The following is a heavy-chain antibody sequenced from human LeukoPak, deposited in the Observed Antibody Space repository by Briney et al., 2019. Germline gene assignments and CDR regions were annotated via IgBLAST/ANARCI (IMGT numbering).Heavy chain of an antibody. J-gene: IGHJ4*02. CDR2: IHYCGTT. CDR1: GVSISSSNNF. D-gene: IGHD5-24*01. Sequence: SETLSLTCTVSGVSISSSNNFWGWIRQPPGKGLEWIVSIHYCGTTYYIPSLKSRVTISVDTSKNQFSLKVSSVTAADTAVYYCARHEEEDGYNAKTFDFWGQGTLVTVSS. CDR3: ARHEEEDGYNAKTFDF. V-gene: IGHV4-39*01.